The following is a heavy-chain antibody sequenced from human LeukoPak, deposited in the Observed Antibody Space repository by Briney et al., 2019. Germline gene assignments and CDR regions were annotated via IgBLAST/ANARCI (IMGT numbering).Heavy chain of an antibody. J-gene: IGHJ4*02. CDR3: VRNAATRRSYIDS. Sequence: SETLSLTCTVSGASIDSDIHFWGWVRQSPGKGLESIANIYYTGMTFFNPSLQSRVSISMDTSRNQLSLQLRSVTAADTAVYYCVRNAATRRSYIDSWGQGTLVTVSS. D-gene: IGHD6-6*01. CDR1: GASIDSDIHF. V-gene: IGHV4-39*01. CDR2: IYYTGMT.